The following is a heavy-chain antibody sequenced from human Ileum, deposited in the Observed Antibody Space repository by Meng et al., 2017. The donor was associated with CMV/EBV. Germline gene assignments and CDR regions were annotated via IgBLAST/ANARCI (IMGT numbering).Heavy chain of an antibody. J-gene: IGHJ6*02. CDR2: IIASGDST. Sequence: GESLKISCASSGFTFASSAMTWVRQAPGKGLEWVSAIIASGDSTYYADSVRGRFTMSRDNSKKTLYLQMNSLRAEDTAVYYCARDSAIYYDFSSGYLSNGLDVWGQGTTVTVSS. CDR1: GFTFASSA. V-gene: IGHV3-23*01. D-gene: IGHD3-3*01. CDR3: ARDSAIYYDFSSGYLSNGLDV.